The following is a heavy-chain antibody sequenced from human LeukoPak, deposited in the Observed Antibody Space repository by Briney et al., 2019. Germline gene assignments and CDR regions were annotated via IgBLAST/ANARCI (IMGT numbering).Heavy chain of an antibody. CDR3: ARDSATYSSGWDPFRY. CDR1: GGSVSSGSYY. J-gene: IGHJ4*02. Sequence: SETLSLTCTVPGGSVSSGSYYWSWIRQPPGKGLEWIGYIYYSGSTNYNPSLKSRVTISVDTSKNQFSLKLSSVTAADTAVYYCARDSATYSSGWDPFRYWGQGTLVTVSS. CDR2: IYYSGST. D-gene: IGHD6-19*01. V-gene: IGHV4-61*01.